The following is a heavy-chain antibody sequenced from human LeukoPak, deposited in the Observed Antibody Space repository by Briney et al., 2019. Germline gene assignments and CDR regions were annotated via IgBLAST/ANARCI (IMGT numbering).Heavy chain of an antibody. CDR2: ISGSGGST. D-gene: IGHD1-26*01. Sequence: GGSLRLSCAASGFTFSSYAMSWVRRAPGKGLEWVSAISGSGGSTYYAASLKGRFTISRDDSKNTLYLQMNSLRAEDTAVYYCAKAPRDSGSYYFDYWGQGTLVTVSS. CDR1: GFTFSSYA. J-gene: IGHJ4*02. V-gene: IGHV3-23*01. CDR3: AKAPRDSGSYYFDY.